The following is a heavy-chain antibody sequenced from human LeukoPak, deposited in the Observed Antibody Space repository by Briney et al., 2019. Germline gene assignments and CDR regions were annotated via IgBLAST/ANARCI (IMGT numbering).Heavy chain of an antibody. V-gene: IGHV3-74*01. CDR3: RAVFGQTAMLDY. J-gene: IGHJ4*02. CDR2: INSDGSST. CDR1: GFTFSSYW. Sequence: PGGSLRLSCAASGFTFSSYWMHWVRQAPGKGLVWVSRINSDGSSTSYADSVKGRFTISRDNAKNTLYLQMNSLRAEDTAVYYCRAVFGQTAMLDYWGQGTLVTVSS. D-gene: IGHD5-18*01.